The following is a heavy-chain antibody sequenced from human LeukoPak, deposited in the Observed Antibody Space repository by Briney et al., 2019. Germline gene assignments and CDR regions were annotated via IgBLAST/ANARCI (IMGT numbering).Heavy chain of an antibody. CDR2: IFYSGSP. D-gene: IGHD6-13*01. J-gene: IGHJ4*02. CDR3: ARVGHLAAAGSYDY. CDR1: GGSISRYY. V-gene: IGHV4-59*08. Sequence: SETLSLTCTVSGGSISRYYWSWIRQPPGKGLEWIGNIFYSGSPNYNPSLESRVTISFDTSKNQFSLKLSSVTAADTAVYYCARVGHLAAAGSYDYWGQGTLVTVSS.